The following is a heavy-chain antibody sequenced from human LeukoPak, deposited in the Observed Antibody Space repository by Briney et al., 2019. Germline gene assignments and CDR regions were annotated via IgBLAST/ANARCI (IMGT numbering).Heavy chain of an antibody. CDR3: ARGNIKFDY. J-gene: IGHJ4*02. CDR1: VFSSSSYW. V-gene: IGHV3-74*01. CDR2: ISGDGTAR. Sequence: PGGSVILSCAASVFSSSSYWIDWVRQVPWKGLVWVSRISGDGTARNYADSVKGRFTISRDNAKKSLYLQLNSLRAEDTAVYYCARGNIKFDYWGQGTLVTVSS.